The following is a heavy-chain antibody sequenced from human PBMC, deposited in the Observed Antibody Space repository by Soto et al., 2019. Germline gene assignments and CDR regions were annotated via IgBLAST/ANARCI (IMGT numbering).Heavy chain of an antibody. Sequence: QVQLVQSGAEVQKTGSSVKVSCKASGGSFSSYTISWVRQAPGQGLEWMGRIVPMVGRTIYAQKFQGRVAISADKSTATTYMDLSILVLEDTAMYYCALESGRAVCDSWGQGTRVTVSS. V-gene: IGHV1-69*02. CDR2: IVPMVGRT. CDR1: GGSFSSYT. CDR3: ALESGRAVCDS. D-gene: IGHD3-10*01. J-gene: IGHJ3*02.